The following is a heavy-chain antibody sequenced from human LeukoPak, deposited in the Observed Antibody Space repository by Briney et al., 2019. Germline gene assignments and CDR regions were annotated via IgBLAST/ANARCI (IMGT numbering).Heavy chain of an antibody. D-gene: IGHD3-16*02. CDR3: ARHRESYDYVWGSYRNIWFDP. CDR1: GGSISSYY. V-gene: IGHV4-59*08. J-gene: IGHJ5*02. Sequence: SETLSLTCTVSGGSISSYYWSWIRQPPGKGLEWIGYIYYSGSTNYNPSLKSRVAISVDTSKNQFSLKLSSVTAADTAVYYCARHRESYDYVWGSYRNIWFDPWGQGTLVTVSS. CDR2: IYYSGST.